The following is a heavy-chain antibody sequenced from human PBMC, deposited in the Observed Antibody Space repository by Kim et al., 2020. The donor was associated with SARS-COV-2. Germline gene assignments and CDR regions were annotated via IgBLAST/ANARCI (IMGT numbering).Heavy chain of an antibody. V-gene: IGHV3-23*01. J-gene: IGHJ6*02. CDR3: AKVVRGVIFYYYYGMDV. D-gene: IGHD3-10*01. Sequence: GGSLRLSCAASGFTSSSYAMSWVRQAPGKGLEWVSAISGSGGSTYYADSVKGRFTISRDNSKNTLYLQMNSLRAEDTAVYYCAKVVRGVIFYYYYGMDVWGQGTTVTVSS. CDR1: GFTSSSYA. CDR2: ISGSGGST.